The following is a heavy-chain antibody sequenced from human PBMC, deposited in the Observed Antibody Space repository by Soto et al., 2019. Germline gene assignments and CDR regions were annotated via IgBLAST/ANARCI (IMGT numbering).Heavy chain of an antibody. Sequence: GGSLRLSCAASGFTFSSSWMHWVRQAPGKGLVWVSRINSDGSSTNYADSVKGRFTISRDNAKNSLYLQMNSLRAEDTAVYYCARGVSSWPDYYYYYMDVWGKGTTVTVSS. CDR3: ARGVSSWPDYYYYYMDV. CDR1: GFTFSSSW. D-gene: IGHD6-13*01. CDR2: INSDGSST. V-gene: IGHV3-74*01. J-gene: IGHJ6*03.